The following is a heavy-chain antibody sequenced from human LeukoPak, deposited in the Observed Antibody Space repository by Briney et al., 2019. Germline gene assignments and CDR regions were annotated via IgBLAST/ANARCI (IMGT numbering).Heavy chain of an antibody. V-gene: IGHV4-39*01. Sequence: SETLSLTCTVSGGSISSSSYYWGWIRQPPGKGLEWIGSIYYSGSTYYNPSLKSRVTISVDTSKNQFSLKLSSVTAADTAVYYCARQVRYYYDSSGYGFFDYWGQGTLVTVSS. J-gene: IGHJ4*02. D-gene: IGHD3-22*01. CDR3: ARQVRYYYDSSGYGFFDY. CDR1: GGSISSSSYY. CDR2: IYYSGST.